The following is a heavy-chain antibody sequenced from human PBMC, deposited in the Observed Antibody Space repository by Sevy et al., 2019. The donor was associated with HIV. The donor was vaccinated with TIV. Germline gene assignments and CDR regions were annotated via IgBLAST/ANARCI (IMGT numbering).Heavy chain of an antibody. Sequence: GGSLRLSCAASGFIFSSYSINWVRQAPGKGLEWVSSISSSSKYIYYADSVKGRFTISRDNAKNSLYLQMNSLRAEDTAVYYCARVPAIAAAVTFDNWGQGTLVTVSS. CDR1: GFIFSSYS. J-gene: IGHJ4*02. CDR3: ARVPAIAAAVTFDN. CDR2: ISSSSKYI. D-gene: IGHD6-13*01. V-gene: IGHV3-21*01.